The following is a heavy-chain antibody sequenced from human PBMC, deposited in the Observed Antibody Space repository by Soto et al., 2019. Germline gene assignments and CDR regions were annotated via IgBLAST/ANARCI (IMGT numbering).Heavy chain of an antibody. CDR3: ARSRRDGYNPYYYYGMDV. Sequence: GGSLRLSCAASGFTVSSNYMSCVRQAPGKGLEWVSVIYSGGSTYYADSVKGRFTISRDNSKNTLYLQMNSLRAEDTAVYYCARSRRDGYNPYYYYGMDVWPRDHGHRLL. J-gene: IGHJ6*02. CDR1: GFTVSSNY. CDR2: IYSGGST. V-gene: IGHV3-53*01. D-gene: IGHD5-12*01.